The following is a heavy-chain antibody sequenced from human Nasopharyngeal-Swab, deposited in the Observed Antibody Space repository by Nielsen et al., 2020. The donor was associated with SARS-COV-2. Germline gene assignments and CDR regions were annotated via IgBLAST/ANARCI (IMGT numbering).Heavy chain of an antibody. Sequence: GESLKISCAASGFTFSDSAIHWVRQASGKGLEWVGRIRSKGNNYATAYAASVKGRFTIFRDDPTNTAFLQMNSLKTEDTAVYYCARGDYDFWSMDVWGQRTTVTVSS. J-gene: IGHJ6*02. CDR1: GFTFSDSA. D-gene: IGHD3-3*01. CDR2: IRSKGNNYAT. CDR3: ARGDYDFWSMDV. V-gene: IGHV3-73*01.